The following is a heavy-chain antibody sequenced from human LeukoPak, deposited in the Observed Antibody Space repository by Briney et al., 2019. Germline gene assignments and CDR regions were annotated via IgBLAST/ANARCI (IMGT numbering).Heavy chain of an antibody. D-gene: IGHD5-18*01. CDR2: IYYSGST. V-gene: IGHV4-39*07. CDR3: ATQRGYSPRSDY. J-gene: IGHJ4*02. Sequence: SETLSLTCTVSGGSISSSSYYWGWIRQPPGKGLEWIGSIYYSGSTYYNPSLKSRVTISVDTSKNQFSLKLSSVTAADTAVYYCATQRGYSPRSDYWGQGTLVTASS. CDR1: GGSISSSSYY.